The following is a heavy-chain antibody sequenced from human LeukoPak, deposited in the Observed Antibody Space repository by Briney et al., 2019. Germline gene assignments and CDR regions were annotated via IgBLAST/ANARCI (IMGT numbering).Heavy chain of an antibody. CDR2: INGDRSST. CDR1: GFTFSNYW. D-gene: IGHD3-10*01. J-gene: IGHJ4*02. Sequence: GGSLRLSCAASGFTFSNYWMHCVRHAPGKGLVWVSRINGDRSSTSYADYAKGRFTISRDNAKNTLYLQMNSLRAEDTAVYYCAKDQDGSGLQLDYWGQGTLVTVSS. V-gene: IGHV3-74*01. CDR3: AKDQDGSGLQLDY.